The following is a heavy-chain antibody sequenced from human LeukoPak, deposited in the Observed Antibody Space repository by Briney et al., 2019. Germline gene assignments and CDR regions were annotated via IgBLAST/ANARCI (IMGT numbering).Heavy chain of an antibody. CDR2: ISSSSSYI. Sequence: GGSLRLSCAASGFTFSSHSMNWVRQAPGKGLEWVSSISSSSSYIYYADSVKGRFTISRDNAKNSLYLQMNSLRAEDTAVYYCARTRNSGYAGLFDYWGQGTLVTVSS. CDR1: GFTFSSHS. V-gene: IGHV3-21*01. CDR3: ARTRNSGYAGLFDY. D-gene: IGHD5-12*01. J-gene: IGHJ4*02.